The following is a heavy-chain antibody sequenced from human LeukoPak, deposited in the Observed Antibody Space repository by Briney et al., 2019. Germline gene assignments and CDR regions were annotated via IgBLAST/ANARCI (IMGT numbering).Heavy chain of an antibody. J-gene: IGHJ4*02. Sequence: GGSLRLSCAASGFTFSTYSMNWVRQAPGKGLEWLSYISCSHSNIYSADSVKRRFTISRDNVKNSLYLQMNSLRAEDTAVYYCARGSSIGYVWGTYRQFDYWGQGTLVTVSS. V-gene: IGHV3-48*01. CDR1: GFTFSTYS. CDR2: ISCSHSNI. D-gene: IGHD3-16*02. CDR3: ARGSSIGYVWGTYRQFDY.